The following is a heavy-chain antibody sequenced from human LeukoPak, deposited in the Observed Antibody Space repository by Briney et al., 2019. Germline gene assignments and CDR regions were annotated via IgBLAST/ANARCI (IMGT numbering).Heavy chain of an antibody. V-gene: IGHV3-21*01. Sequence: GGSLRLSCAASGFTFSSYSMNWVRQAPGKGLEWVSSISSSSSYIYYADSVKGRFTISRDNAKNSLYLQMNSLRAEDTAVYFCARQTGWKYSGSYSIGAFDIWGQGTMVTVSS. CDR1: GFTFSSYS. CDR3: ARQTGWKYSGSYSIGAFDI. D-gene: IGHD1-26*01. CDR2: ISSSSSYI. J-gene: IGHJ3*02.